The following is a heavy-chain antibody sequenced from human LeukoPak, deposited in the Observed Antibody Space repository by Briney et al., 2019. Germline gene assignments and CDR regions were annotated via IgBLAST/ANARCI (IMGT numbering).Heavy chain of an antibody. J-gene: IGHJ5*01. V-gene: IGHV1-2*02. D-gene: IGHD2-21*02. CDR2: INPNIGDA. CDR1: GYTSTNFD. Sequence: ASVKVSCKASGYTSTNFDINWVRQATGQGLEWMGWINPNIGDASYAQKFQDRVTMTRDRSINTAYMELSRLTSDDTAVYYCARMALDGGDSIGFDSWGQGTLVTVSS. CDR3: ARMALDGGDSIGFDS.